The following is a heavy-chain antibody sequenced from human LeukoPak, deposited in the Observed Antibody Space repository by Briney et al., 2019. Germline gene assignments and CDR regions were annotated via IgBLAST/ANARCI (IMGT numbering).Heavy chain of an antibody. CDR1: GFTFGSYA. CDR2: ISYDGSNK. V-gene: IGHV3-30-3*01. Sequence: GGSLRLSCAASGFTFGSYAMHWVRQAPGKGLEWVAVISYDGSNKYYADSVKGRFTISRDNSKNTLYLQMNSLRAEDTAVYYCARDHTTVTYYYYGMDVWGQGTTVTVSS. J-gene: IGHJ6*02. D-gene: IGHD4-4*01. CDR3: ARDHTTVTYYYYGMDV.